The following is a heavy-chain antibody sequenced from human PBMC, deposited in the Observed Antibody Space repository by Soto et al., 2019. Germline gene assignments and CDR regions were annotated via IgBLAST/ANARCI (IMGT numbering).Heavy chain of an antibody. V-gene: IGHV2-5*02. CDR3: ARKGYGAYPIDY. CDR2: IYWDDYK. D-gene: IGHD4-17*01. CDR1: GFSLSTSGVG. Sequence: QITLKESGPSLVKPTQTLTLTCTFSGFSLSTSGVGVGWFRQPPGKALEWLAVIYWDDYKHYSPSLKSRLTITKDTSKTQVVLTMPNMDPVDTATYYCARKGYGAYPIDYWGQGTLVTVSS. J-gene: IGHJ4*02.